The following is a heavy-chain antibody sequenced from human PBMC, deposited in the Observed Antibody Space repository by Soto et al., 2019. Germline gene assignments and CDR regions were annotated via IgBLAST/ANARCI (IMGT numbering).Heavy chain of an antibody. Sequence: VHLVQAGAEVKKPGSSVKVSCRASGGTFNRYSISWVRQAPGQGLEWMGRIIPMFGITNYAQKFQGRVMITADISANTAYMEVSGLRSEDTAMYYCATFYEGDCTTTTCYGDFDYWGQGTLVTVSS. V-gene: IGHV1-69*02. D-gene: IGHD2-2*01. CDR2: IIPMFGIT. CDR1: GGTFNRYS. CDR3: ATFYEGDCTTTTCYGDFDY. J-gene: IGHJ4*02.